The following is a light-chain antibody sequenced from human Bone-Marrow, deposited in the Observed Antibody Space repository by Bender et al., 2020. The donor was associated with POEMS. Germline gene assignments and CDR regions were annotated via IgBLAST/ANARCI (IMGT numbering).Light chain of an antibody. Sequence: QSALAQPRSVSGSRGQSVTISCNGTSTDVGHFNYVTWFQQHPGKAPKVVIYDVNKGPSEIPERFSGYKSGNAASLTIAGLQAEDEADYYCCSYAGSFTSVFGTGTRV. CDR1: STDVGHFNY. V-gene: IGLV2-11*01. CDR3: CSYAGSFTSV. CDR2: DVN. J-gene: IGLJ1*01.